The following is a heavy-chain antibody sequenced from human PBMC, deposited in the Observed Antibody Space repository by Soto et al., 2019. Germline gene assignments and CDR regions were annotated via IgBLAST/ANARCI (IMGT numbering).Heavy chain of an antibody. Sequence: SVKVSCKASGGTFSSYAISWVRQAPGQGLEWMGGIIPIFGTANYAQKFQGRVTITADESTSTAYMELSSLRSEDAAVYYCAMISMVRGVITYYYGMDIWGQGTTVTVSS. D-gene: IGHD3-10*01. V-gene: IGHV1-69*13. CDR2: IIPIFGTA. CDR3: AMISMVRGVITYYYGMDI. CDR1: GGTFSSYA. J-gene: IGHJ6*02.